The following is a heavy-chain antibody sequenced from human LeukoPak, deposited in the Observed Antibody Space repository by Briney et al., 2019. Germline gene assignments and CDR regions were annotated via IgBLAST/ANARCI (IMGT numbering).Heavy chain of an antibody. CDR3: ARHEYGDSNSFDY. CDR2: IYYSGST. V-gene: IGHV4-59*08. Sequence: SETLSLTCTVSGGSISSYYWSWIRQPPGKGLEWIGYIYYSGSTNYNPSLKSRVTISVDTSKNQFSLKLSSVTAADTAVYYCARHEYGDSNSFDYWGQGTLVTVSS. J-gene: IGHJ4*02. D-gene: IGHD4-17*01. CDR1: GGSISSYY.